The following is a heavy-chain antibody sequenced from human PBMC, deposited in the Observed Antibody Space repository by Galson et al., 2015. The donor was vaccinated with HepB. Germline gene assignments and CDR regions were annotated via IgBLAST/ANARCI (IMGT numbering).Heavy chain of an antibody. CDR2: SYDGNNK. Sequence: SLRLSCAASGFTFTTYAIHWVRQAPGKGLEWVASYDGNNKYYAESVKSRFTISRDNSKNRLYLQMNSLRAEDTAVYYCASHIYWGQGTLVTVSS. V-gene: IGHV3-30*04. CDR1: GFTFTTYA. CDR3: ASHIY. J-gene: IGHJ4*02.